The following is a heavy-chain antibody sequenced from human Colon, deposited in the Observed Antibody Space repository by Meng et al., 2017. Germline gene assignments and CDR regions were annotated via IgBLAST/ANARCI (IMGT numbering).Heavy chain of an antibody. CDR1: GGTFSSYA. V-gene: IGHV1-69*01. CDR2: IIPIFGTA. Sequence: VSCKASGGTFSSYAISWVRQAPGQGLEWMGGIIPIFGTANYAQKFQGRVTITADESTSTAYMELSSLRSEDTAVYYCARGSSGYYYVDYWGQGTMVTVSS. J-gene: IGHJ4*02. CDR3: ARGSSGYYYVDY. D-gene: IGHD3-22*01.